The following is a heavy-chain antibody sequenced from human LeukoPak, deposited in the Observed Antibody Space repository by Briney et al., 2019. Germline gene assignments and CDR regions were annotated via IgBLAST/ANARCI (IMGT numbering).Heavy chain of an antibody. CDR3: ARDNWNYGSSMDV. D-gene: IGHD1-7*01. V-gene: IGHV4-59*01. J-gene: IGHJ6*02. CDR1: GGSISSYY. Sequence: PSETLSLTCTVSGGSISSYYWSWIRQPPGKGLEWIGYIYYSGSTNYNPSLKSRVTISVDTSKNRFSLKLSSVTAADTAVYYCARDNWNYGSSMDVWGQGTTVTVSS. CDR2: IYYSGST.